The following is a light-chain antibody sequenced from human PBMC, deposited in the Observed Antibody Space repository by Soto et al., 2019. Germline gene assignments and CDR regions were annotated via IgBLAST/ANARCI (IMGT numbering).Light chain of an antibody. CDR1: QSVINNY. V-gene: IGKV3-20*01. CDR2: GAS. Sequence: IVFTQSPGTLSLSRGERATLSCRASQSVINNYLAWYQQKPGQAPRRLIFGASIRATGIPDRFSGSGSGTDFTLTISGLEPEDFAVYYRQQYGSSPSTFGQGTKVDIK. CDR3: QQYGSSPST. J-gene: IGKJ1*01.